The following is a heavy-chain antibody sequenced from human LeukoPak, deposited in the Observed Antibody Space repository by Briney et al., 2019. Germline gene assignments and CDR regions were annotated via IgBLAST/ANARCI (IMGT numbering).Heavy chain of an antibody. V-gene: IGHV3-66*04. Sequence: GGFLRLSCAASGFTVSSNYMSWVRQAPGKGLEWVSVIYSGGSTYYADSVKGRFTISRDNSKNTLYLQMNSLRAEDTAVYYCARPIVTGDRIDYWGQGTLVTVSS. CDR1: GFTVSSNY. J-gene: IGHJ4*02. CDR2: IYSGGST. D-gene: IGHD7-27*01. CDR3: ARPIVTGDRIDY.